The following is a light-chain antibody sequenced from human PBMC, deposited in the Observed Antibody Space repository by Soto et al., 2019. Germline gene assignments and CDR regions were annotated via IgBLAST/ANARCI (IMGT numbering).Light chain of an antibody. CDR2: GAS. V-gene: IGKV1-17*03. CDR1: QGIGNY. CDR3: LQHLRYPLT. Sequence: DLQMTQSPSAMSASVGHRVTITCRASQGIGNYLAWFQQKPGKVPKRLIYGASSLQSGVPSRFSGSGSGTEFTFTISSLQPEDFATYYCLQHLRYPLTFGGGTKVDIK. J-gene: IGKJ4*01.